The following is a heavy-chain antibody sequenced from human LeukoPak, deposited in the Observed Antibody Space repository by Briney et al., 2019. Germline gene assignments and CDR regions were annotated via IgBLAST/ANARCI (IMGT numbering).Heavy chain of an antibody. D-gene: IGHD4-17*01. J-gene: IGHJ4*02. CDR1: GYTFTSYG. CDR3: ARAAYDYGDYDGQTTGFPDDY. CDR2: ISAYNGNT. V-gene: IGHV1-18*01. Sequence: ASVKVSCKASGYTFTSYGISWVRQAPGQGLEWMGWISAYNGNTNYAQKLQGRVTMTTDTSTSTAYMELRSLRSDDTAVYYCARAAYDYGDYDGQTTGFPDDYWGQGTLVTVSS.